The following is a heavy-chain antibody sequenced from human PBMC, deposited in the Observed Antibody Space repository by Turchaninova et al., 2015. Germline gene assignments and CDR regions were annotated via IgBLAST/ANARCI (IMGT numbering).Heavy chain of an antibody. CDR2: ISYDGSNK. J-gene: IGHJ3*02. CDR1: GFTFSSYA. D-gene: IGHD3-10*02. V-gene: IGHV3-30*04. Sequence: QVQLVESGGGVVQPGRSLRLSCAASGFTFSSYAMHWVRQARGKGLEWVAVISYDGSNKYYADSVKGRITISRDNSKTTLYLQMNSRRAEDTAVYYCARREGYYDRPEDAFDIWGQGTMVTVSS. CDR3: ARREGYYDRPEDAFDI.